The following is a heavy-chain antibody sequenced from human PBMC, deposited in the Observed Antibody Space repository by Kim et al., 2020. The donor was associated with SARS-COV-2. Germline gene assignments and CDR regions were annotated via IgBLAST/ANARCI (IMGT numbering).Heavy chain of an antibody. V-gene: IGHV1-2*02. CDR3: TREDY. J-gene: IGHJ4*02. Sequence: ASVKVSCKASGYTFTGYYIHWVRQAPGQGLEWMGWIYPNSGVTSYAQKFQGRVTVTRDTSINTVYMELSRLTSDDTAVYYCTREDYWGQGSQVTVS. CDR1: GYTFTGYY. CDR2: IYPNSGVT.